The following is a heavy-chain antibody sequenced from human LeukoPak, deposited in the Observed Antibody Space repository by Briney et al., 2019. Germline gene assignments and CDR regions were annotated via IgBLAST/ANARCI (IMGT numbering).Heavy chain of an antibody. CDR1: GFTFSSYS. Sequence: PEGSLRLSCAASGFTFSSYSMNWVRQAPGKGLEWVSSISSSSSYIHYADSVKGRFTISRDNAKNSLYLQMNSLRAEDTAVYYCARVSQYSSSHTHPIDYWGQGTLVTVSS. CDR2: ISSSSSYI. J-gene: IGHJ4*02. CDR3: ARVSQYSSSHTHPIDY. D-gene: IGHD6-6*01. V-gene: IGHV3-21*01.